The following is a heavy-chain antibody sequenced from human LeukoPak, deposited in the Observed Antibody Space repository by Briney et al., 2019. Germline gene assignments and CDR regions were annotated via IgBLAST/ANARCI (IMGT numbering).Heavy chain of an antibody. V-gene: IGHV3-23*01. CDR2: IGDSGATT. J-gene: IGHJ4*02. CDR1: GFTLSSYA. CDR3: ASFHYYGSGAYYLSY. D-gene: IGHD3-10*01. Sequence: GGSLRLSCAASGFTLSSYAMTWVRQAPGKGLEWVSDIGDSGATTYYADSVKGRFTISRDNSKNTLYLRMSSLRAEDTAVYFCASFHYYGSGAYYLSYWGQGTLVTVSS.